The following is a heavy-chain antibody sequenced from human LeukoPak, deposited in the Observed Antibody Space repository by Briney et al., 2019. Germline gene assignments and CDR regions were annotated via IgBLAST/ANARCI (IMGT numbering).Heavy chain of an antibody. V-gene: IGHV4-59*08. CDR3: ASFSLSYGYNWFDP. D-gene: IGHD3-10*01. CDR1: GGSINSYY. Sequence: PSETLSLTCTVSGGSINSYYWSWIRQPPGKGLEWIGYIYYSGSTNYNSSLKSRVTISVDTSKNQFSLKLSSVTAADTAVYYCASFSLSYGYNWFDPWGQGTLVTVSS. J-gene: IGHJ5*02. CDR2: IYYSGST.